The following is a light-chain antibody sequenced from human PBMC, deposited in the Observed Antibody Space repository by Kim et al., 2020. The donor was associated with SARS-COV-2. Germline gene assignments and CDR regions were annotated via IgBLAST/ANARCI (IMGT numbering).Light chain of an antibody. CDR3: QQYDASPMYT. CDR1: QSVASPF. V-gene: IGKV3-20*01. Sequence: EIVLTQSPGTLSLSPGERATLSCRTTQSVASPFLAWYQQKPGQAPRLLIYGGSRRATGTPDRFSGSGSGTDFTLTISRLEPEDFAVYYCQQYDASPMYTFGQATKLEI. CDR2: GGS. J-gene: IGKJ2*01.